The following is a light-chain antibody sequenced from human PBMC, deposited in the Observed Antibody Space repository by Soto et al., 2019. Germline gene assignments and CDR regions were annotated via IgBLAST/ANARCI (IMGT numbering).Light chain of an antibody. Sequence: EIVLTQSPGTLSLSPGERATLSCRASQSVTSSFLAWYQQKPGQAPRLLIYGASSRATGIPDRFSGSGSGADFTLTISGLEPEDFAAYYCQQYGSSRWTFGQGTKVDTK. CDR3: QQYGSSRWT. CDR1: QSVTSSF. J-gene: IGKJ1*01. V-gene: IGKV3-20*01. CDR2: GAS.